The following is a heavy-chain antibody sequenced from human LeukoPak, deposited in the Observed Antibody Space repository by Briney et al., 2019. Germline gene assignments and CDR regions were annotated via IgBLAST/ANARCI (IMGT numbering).Heavy chain of an antibody. J-gene: IGHJ3*02. V-gene: IGHV4-38-2*02. CDR3: ARERRWLQLGAFDI. D-gene: IGHD5-24*01. CDR2: IYYSGST. Sequence: NPSETLSLTCTVSGYSISSGYYWGWIRQPPGKGLEWIGSIYYSGSTYYNPSLKSRVTISVDTSKNQFSLKLSSVTAADTAVYYCARERRWLQLGAFDIWGQGTMVTVSS. CDR1: GYSISSGYY.